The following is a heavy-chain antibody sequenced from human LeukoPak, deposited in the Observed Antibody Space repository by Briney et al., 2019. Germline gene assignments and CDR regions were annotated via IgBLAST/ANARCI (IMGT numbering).Heavy chain of an antibody. CDR2: ISTSSSYI. Sequence: GGSLRLSCAASGFTFSSYSMNWVRQAPGKGLEWVSSISTSSSYIYYIDSVKGRFTISRDNAKNSLYLQMNSLGAEDTAVYYCARDRVPRGYYHSSDYWGQGTLVTVSS. J-gene: IGHJ4*02. CDR3: ARDRVPRGYYHSSDY. CDR1: GFTFSSYS. V-gene: IGHV3-21*01. D-gene: IGHD3-22*01.